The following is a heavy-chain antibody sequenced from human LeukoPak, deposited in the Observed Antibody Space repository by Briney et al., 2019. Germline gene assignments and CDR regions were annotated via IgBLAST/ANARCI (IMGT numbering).Heavy chain of an antibody. V-gene: IGHV4-34*01. Sequence: GSLRLSCAASGFTFSSYSMNWVRQAPGKGLEWIGEINHSGSTNYSPSLKSRVTISVDTSKNQFSLKLSSVTAADTAVYYCARGVRGYYDSSGSRPFDYWGQGTLVTVSS. D-gene: IGHD3-22*01. J-gene: IGHJ4*02. CDR3: ARGVRGYYDSSGSRPFDY. CDR2: INHSGST. CDR1: GFTFSSYS.